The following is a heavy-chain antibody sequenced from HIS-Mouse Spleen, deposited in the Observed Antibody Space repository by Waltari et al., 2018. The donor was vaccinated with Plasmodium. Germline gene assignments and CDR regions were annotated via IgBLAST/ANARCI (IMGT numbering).Heavy chain of an antibody. Sequence: QVQLQQWGAGLLKPSETLSLTCAVYGGSFSGYYWSWFRQPPGKGLEWIGEINHSGSTNYHPSLKNRVTISVDTSKNQFSLKLSSVTAADTAVYYCARAPIRDAFDIWGQGTMVTVSS. CDR3: ARAPIRDAFDI. CDR1: GGSFSGYY. J-gene: IGHJ3*02. CDR2: INHSGST. D-gene: IGHD3-9*01. V-gene: IGHV4-34*01.